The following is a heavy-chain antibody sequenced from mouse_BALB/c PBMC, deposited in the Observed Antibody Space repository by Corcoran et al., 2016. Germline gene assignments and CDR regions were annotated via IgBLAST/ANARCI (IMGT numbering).Heavy chain of an antibody. CDR3: AGGLDY. CDR1: GYSFTGYS. V-gene: IGHV1-18*01. CDR2: INPFNGGT. Sequence: EVQLQQSGPELVKPGASMKISCKASGYSFTGYSMNWVKQSHGKNLEWIGHINPFNGGTSYNPKFKGKATLTADKSSSTAYMELHSLTSEDSAVYCCAGGLDYWGQGTTVTVSS. J-gene: IGHJ4*01.